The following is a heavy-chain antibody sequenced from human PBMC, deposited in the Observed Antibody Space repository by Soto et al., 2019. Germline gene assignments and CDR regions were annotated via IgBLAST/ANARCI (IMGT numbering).Heavy chain of an antibody. D-gene: IGHD1-7*01. CDR1: GYTFTSYG. CDR2: ISAYNGNT. Sequence: QVQLVQSGAEVKKPGASVKVSCKASGYTFTSYGISWVRQAPGQGREWMGWISAYNGNTNYAQKLQGRVTMTTDTSTSKAYMELRSLRSDDTAVYYCARVPPTIRGSKLPSEYFQHWGQGTLVTVSS. CDR3: ARVPPTIRGSKLPSEYFQH. V-gene: IGHV1-18*01. J-gene: IGHJ1*01.